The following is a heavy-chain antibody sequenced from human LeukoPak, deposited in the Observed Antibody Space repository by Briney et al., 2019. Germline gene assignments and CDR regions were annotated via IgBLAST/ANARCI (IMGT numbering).Heavy chain of an antibody. CDR2: INPNSGGT. J-gene: IGHJ6*03. D-gene: IGHD3-22*01. CDR3: ARGYSSGYTYYYYYMDV. V-gene: IGHV1-2*02. Sequence: ASVKVSCKASGYTFTGYYMHWVRQAPGQGLEWMGWINPNSGGTNYAQKFQGRVTMTRDTSISTAYMELSRLRSDDTAVYYCARGYSSGYTYYYYYMDVWGKGTTVTVSS. CDR1: GYTFTGYY.